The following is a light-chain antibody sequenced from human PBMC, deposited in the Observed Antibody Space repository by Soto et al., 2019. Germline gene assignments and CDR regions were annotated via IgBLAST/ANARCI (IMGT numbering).Light chain of an antibody. CDR3: QHYNSYSEA. V-gene: IGKV1-5*03. CDR2: KAS. CDR1: HTISSW. J-gene: IGKJ1*01. Sequence: DIQMTQSPSTLSGSVGDRVTITCRASHTISSWLAWYQHKPGKAPKLLIYKASTLKSGVPSRFSGSVSVTEFTLTISSLQHDDFATYYCQHYNSYSEAFGQGTKVDIK.